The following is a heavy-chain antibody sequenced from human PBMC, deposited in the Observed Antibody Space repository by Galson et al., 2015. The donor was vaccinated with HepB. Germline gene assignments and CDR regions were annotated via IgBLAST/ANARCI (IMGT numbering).Heavy chain of an antibody. V-gene: IGHV3-30*18. J-gene: IGHJ4*02. Sequence: SLRLSCAASGFTFSSYGMHWVRQAPGKGLERVAVISYDGSNKYYADSVKGRFTISRDNSKNTLYLQVNSLRAEDTAVYYCAKDYYGSGTAFDYWGQGTLVTVSS. CDR3: AKDYYGSGTAFDY. CDR1: GFTFSSYG. CDR2: ISYDGSNK. D-gene: IGHD3-10*01.